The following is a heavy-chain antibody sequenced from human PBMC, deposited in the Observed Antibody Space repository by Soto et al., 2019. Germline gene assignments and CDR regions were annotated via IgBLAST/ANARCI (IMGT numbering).Heavy chain of an antibody. CDR3: ARDRGYDFWSGYYTYDY. V-gene: IGHV1-18*04. CDR2: ISAYNGNT. J-gene: IGHJ4*02. Sequence: ASVKVSCKXSGYAFTSYGISWVRQAPGQGLEWMGWISAYNGNTNYAQKLQGRVTMTTDTSTSTAYMELRSLRSDDTAVYCCARDRGYDFWSGYYTYDYWGQGTLVTVSS. D-gene: IGHD3-3*01. CDR1: GYAFTSYG.